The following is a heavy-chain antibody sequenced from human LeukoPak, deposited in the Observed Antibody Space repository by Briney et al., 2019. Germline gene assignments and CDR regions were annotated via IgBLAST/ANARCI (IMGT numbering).Heavy chain of an antibody. CDR1: GFTFSSYG. CDR2: ISSSGSTI. J-gene: IGHJ6*04. CDR3: AELGITMIGGV. V-gene: IGHV3-48*04. D-gene: IGHD3-10*02. Sequence: GRSLRLSCAASGFTFSSYGMHWVRQAPGKGLEWVSYISSSGSTIYYADSVKGRFTISRDNAENSLYLQMNSLRAEDTAVYYCAELGITMIGGVWGKGTTVTISS.